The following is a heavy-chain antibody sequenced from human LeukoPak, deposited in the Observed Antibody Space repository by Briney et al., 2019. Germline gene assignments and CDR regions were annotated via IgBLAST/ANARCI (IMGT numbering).Heavy chain of an antibody. V-gene: IGHV4-59*04. CDR3: AKGTSSGWYYFDY. D-gene: IGHD6-19*01. J-gene: IGHJ4*02. CDR2: IYHSGDT. Sequence: PSETLSLTCTVSGGSISSYYWSWIRQPPGKGPEWIGSIYHSGDTYYNPSLKSRVTISVDTSKNQFSLKLDSVTAADTAVYYCAKGTSSGWYYFDYWGQGTLVTVSS. CDR1: GGSISSYY.